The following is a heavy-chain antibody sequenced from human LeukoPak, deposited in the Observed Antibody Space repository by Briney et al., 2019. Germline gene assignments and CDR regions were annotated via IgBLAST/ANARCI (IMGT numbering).Heavy chain of an antibody. CDR1: GFTFSNYA. D-gene: IGHD2-15*01. CDR2: ISGSDDTT. Sequence: GGSLRLSCAASGFTFSNYAMSWVRQAPGKGLEWVSAISGSDDTTYYADSVKGRFTISRDNSKNTLHLQMNNLRAEDTAVYYCARGHVVVGYWGQGTLVTVSS. V-gene: IGHV3-23*01. CDR3: ARGHVVVGY. J-gene: IGHJ4*02.